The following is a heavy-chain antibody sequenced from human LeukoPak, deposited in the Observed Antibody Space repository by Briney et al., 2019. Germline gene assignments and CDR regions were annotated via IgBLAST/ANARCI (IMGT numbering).Heavy chain of an antibody. CDR2: ISGSGGTT. V-gene: IGHV3-23*01. CDR3: AKDTSLDIARFFDS. Sequence: GGSLRLSCAASGFTFSSYAMSWVRQAPGKGLEWVSVISGSGGTTYYADSVKGRFTISRDNSKNTLYLQMNSLRAGDTAVYYCAKDTSLDIARFFDSWGQGTLVAVSS. CDR1: GFTFSSYA. D-gene: IGHD5-12*01. J-gene: IGHJ4*02.